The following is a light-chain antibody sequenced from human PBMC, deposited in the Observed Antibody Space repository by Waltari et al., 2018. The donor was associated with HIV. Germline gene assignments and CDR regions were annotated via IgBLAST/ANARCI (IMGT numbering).Light chain of an antibody. Sequence: SYVLTQPPSVSVAPGQTASITCGGKHLGRESVHWYQQKPGQAPVLVVYDDSNRPSGIPERFSGSNSGNTATLTISRVEAGDEADYYCQVWDSSSDHYVFGTGTKVTVL. CDR1: HLGRES. CDR2: DDS. CDR3: QVWDSSSDHYV. V-gene: IGLV3-21*02. J-gene: IGLJ1*01.